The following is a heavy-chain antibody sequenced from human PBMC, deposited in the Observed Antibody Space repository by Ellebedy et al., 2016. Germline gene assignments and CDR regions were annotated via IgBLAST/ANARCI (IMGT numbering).Heavy chain of an antibody. V-gene: IGHV1-46*01. D-gene: IGHD6-6*01. CDR3: ASYSSSSSYYYGMDV. Sequence: ASVKVSXKASGYTFTSYYMHWVRQAPGQGLEWMGIINPSGGSTSYAQKFQGRVTMTRDTSTSTVYMELSSLRSEDTAVYYCASYSSSSSYYYGMDVWGQGTTVTVSS. J-gene: IGHJ6*02. CDR1: GYTFTSYY. CDR2: INPSGGST.